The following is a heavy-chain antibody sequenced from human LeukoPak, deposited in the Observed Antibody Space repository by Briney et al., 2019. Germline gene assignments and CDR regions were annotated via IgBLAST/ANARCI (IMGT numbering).Heavy chain of an antibody. Sequence: GGSLRLSCAASGFTFSNAWISWVRQAPGKGLEWGGRIKSKTDGGTTDYAAPVKGRFTISRDDSKNTLYLQMNSLKTEDTAVYYCTTEYCSSTSCYDGWGQGTLVTVSS. CDR2: IKSKTDGGTT. CDR3: TTEYCSSTSCYDG. CDR1: GFTFSNAW. J-gene: IGHJ4*02. D-gene: IGHD2-2*01. V-gene: IGHV3-15*01.